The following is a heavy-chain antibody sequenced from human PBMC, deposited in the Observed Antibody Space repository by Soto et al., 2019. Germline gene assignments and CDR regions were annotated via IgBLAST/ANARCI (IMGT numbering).Heavy chain of an antibody. D-gene: IGHD5-18*01. CDR2: ISDDRSNK. CDR3: ARDPPAGGYSYGAFYGMDV. CDR1: GFTFSSDA. J-gene: IGHJ6*02. V-gene: IGHV3-30*03. Sequence: GGSLRLSCAASGFTFSSDAMHWVRQAPGKGLEWVAVISDDRSNKYYSDSVKGRFTISRDNSKNTLYLQMNSLRPEDSAVYYCARDPPAGGYSYGAFYGMDVWGQGTTVTVSS.